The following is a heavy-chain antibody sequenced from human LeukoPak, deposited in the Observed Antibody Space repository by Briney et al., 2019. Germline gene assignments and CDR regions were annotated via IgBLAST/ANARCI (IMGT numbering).Heavy chain of an antibody. CDR1: GFTFSSYW. J-gene: IGHJ4*02. Sequence: GGSLRLSCAASGFTFSSYWMSWVRQAPGKGLEWVANIKQDGSEKYYVDSVKGRFTISRDNSKNTPYLQMNSLRAEDTAVYYCAKLTSGYDSLFFDYWGQGTLVTVSS. D-gene: IGHD5-12*01. V-gene: IGHV3-7*03. CDR2: IKQDGSEK. CDR3: AKLTSGYDSLFFDY.